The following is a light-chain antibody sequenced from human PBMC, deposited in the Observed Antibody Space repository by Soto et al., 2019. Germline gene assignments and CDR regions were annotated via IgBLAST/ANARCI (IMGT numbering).Light chain of an antibody. CDR1: SSNIGSNI. V-gene: IGLV1-44*01. Sequence: QSALTQPPSASGTPGQRVTISCSGSSSNIGSNIVNWYQQLPGTAPKLLIYRNDQRPSGVPDRFSGSKSGTSASLAISGLQSEDEADYYCSAWDDSLNGPVFGGGTQLTVL. CDR2: RND. J-gene: IGLJ3*02. CDR3: SAWDDSLNGPV.